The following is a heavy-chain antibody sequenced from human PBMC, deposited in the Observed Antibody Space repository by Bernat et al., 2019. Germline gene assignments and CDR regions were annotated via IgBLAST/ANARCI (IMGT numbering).Heavy chain of an antibody. CDR3: ARGIAAAGTFYFDY. CDR2: IYYSGST. CDR1: GGSISSGGYY. D-gene: IGHD6-13*01. Sequence: QVQLQESCPGLVKPSQTLSLTCTVSGGSISSGGYYWSWIRQHPGKGLEWIGYIYYSGSTYYNPSLKSRVTISVDTSKNQFSLKLSSVTAADTAVYYCARGIAAAGTFYFDYWGQGTLVTVSS. J-gene: IGHJ4*02. V-gene: IGHV4-31*03.